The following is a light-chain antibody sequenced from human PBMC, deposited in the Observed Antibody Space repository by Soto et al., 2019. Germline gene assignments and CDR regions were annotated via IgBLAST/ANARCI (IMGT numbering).Light chain of an antibody. CDR2: DAS. J-gene: IGKJ4*01. CDR3: QQYNNWPFT. Sequence: EIVMTQSPATLSVSPGERATLSCRASQSFSSSLAWYQQKPGQAPRLLIYDASARATGIPTRFSGSGSGTDFTLTISSLQSEDFAVFYFQQYNNWPFTFGGGTKVEI. CDR1: QSFSSS. V-gene: IGKV3-15*01.